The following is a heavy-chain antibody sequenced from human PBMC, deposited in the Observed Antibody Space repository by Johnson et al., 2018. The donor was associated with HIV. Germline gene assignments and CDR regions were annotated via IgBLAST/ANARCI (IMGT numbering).Heavy chain of an antibody. CDR1: GFTFDDYA. CDR3: AKDMAARTFDAFDI. CDR2: ISWNSGSI. J-gene: IGHJ3*02. D-gene: IGHD6-6*01. Sequence: VQLVESGGGLVQPGRSLRLSCAASGFTFDDYAMHWVRQAPGKGLEWVSGISWNSGSIGYADSVKGRFTISRDNAKNSLYLQMNSLRAEDTALYYCAKDMAARTFDAFDIWGQGTMVTVSS. V-gene: IGHV3-9*01.